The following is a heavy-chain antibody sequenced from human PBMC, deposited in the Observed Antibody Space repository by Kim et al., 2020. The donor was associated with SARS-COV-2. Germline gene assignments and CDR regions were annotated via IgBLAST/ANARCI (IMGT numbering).Heavy chain of an antibody. Sequence: GGSLRLSCTASGFTFDNYAMHWVRQAPGKGLEWVSGINLNSVIICYADSVKGRFTISRDKAKNSLYLQMNSLRAEDTALYYCAKDIVGGDFIYDFGMHVWGQGTTVTVSS. V-gene: IGHV3-9*01. CDR1: GFTFDNYA. CDR3: AKDIVGGDFIYDFGMHV. CDR2: INLNSVII. J-gene: IGHJ6*02. D-gene: IGHD3-3*01.